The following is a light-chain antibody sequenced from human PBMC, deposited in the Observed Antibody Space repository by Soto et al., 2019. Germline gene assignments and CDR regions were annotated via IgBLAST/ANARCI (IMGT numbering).Light chain of an antibody. J-gene: IGLJ2*01. CDR2: SNN. V-gene: IGLV1-47*02. CDR1: SSNIGSNY. CDR3: AAWDNSLSVVV. Sequence: QSVLTQPPSASGTPGQRVSISCSGCSSNIGSNYVYWYQQLPGTAPKLLIYSNNLRPSGVPDRFSGSKSGTSVSLASSGLRSDDEADYYCAAWDNSLSVVVFGGGTKLTVL.